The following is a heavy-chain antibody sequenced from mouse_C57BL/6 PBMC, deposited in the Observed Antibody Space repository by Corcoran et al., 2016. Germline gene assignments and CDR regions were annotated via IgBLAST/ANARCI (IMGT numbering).Heavy chain of an antibody. CDR2: IYPRSGNT. J-gene: IGHJ2*01. CDR3: ASYYSNEYYFDY. CDR1: GYTFTSYG. Sequence: QVQLQQSGAELARPGASVKLSCKASGYTFTSYGISWVKQRTGQGLEWIGEIYPRSGNTYYNEKFKGKATLTADKSSSTAYMELRSLTSEDSAVYFCASYYSNEYYFDYWGQGTTLTVSS. V-gene: IGHV1-81*01. D-gene: IGHD2-5*01.